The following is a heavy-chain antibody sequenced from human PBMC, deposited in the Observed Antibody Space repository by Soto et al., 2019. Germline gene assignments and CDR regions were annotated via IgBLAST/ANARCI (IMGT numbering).Heavy chain of an antibody. V-gene: IGHV4-59*01. CDR3: ARDRGGSYPLGDYCDY. CDR2: GST. Sequence: GSTNYSPSLKSRVTISVDTSKNQFSLKLSSVTAADTAVYYCARDRGGSYPLGDYCDYWGQGTLVTVSS. J-gene: IGHJ4*02. D-gene: IGHD1-26*01.